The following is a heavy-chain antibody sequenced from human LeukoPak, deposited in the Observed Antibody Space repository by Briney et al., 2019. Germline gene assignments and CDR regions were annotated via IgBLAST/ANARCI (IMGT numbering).Heavy chain of an antibody. CDR1: GFTFSSYS. J-gene: IGHJ4*02. V-gene: IGHV3-48*01. CDR3: ARSGTWWELLYYFDY. Sequence: PGGSLRLSCAASGFTFSSYSMNWVRQAPGKGLEWVSYISSSSTIYYADSVKGRFTISRDNAKNSLYLQMNSLRAEDTAVYYCARSGTWWELLYYFDYWGQGTLVTVSS. CDR2: ISSSSTI. D-gene: IGHD1-26*01.